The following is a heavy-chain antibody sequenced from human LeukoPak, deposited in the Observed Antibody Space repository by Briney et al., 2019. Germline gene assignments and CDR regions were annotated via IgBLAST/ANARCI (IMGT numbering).Heavy chain of an antibody. Sequence: PGGSLRLSCAASGFTFDDYGMSWVRQAPGKGLEWVSGINWNGVSTGYADSVKGRFTISRDNAKNSLYLQMNSLRAEDTALYYCASGLIAAAGTAGYWGQGTLVTVSS. CDR1: GFTFDDYG. CDR3: ASGLIAAAGTAGY. D-gene: IGHD6-13*01. V-gene: IGHV3-20*04. CDR2: INWNGVST. J-gene: IGHJ4*02.